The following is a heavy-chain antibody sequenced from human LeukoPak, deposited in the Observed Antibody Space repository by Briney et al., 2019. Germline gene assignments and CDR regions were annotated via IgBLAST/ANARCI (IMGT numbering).Heavy chain of an antibody. CDR3: ARVGSRGYYYRWFDP. J-gene: IGHJ5*02. CDR1: GYTFTSYD. CDR2: MNPNSGNT. D-gene: IGHD3-22*01. V-gene: IGHV1-8*01. Sequence: GESLKISCKGSGYTFTSYDINWVRQATGQGLEWMGWMNPNSGNTGYAQKFQGRVTMTRNTSISTAYMELSSLRSEDTAVYYCARVGSRGYYYRWFDPWGQGTLVTVSS.